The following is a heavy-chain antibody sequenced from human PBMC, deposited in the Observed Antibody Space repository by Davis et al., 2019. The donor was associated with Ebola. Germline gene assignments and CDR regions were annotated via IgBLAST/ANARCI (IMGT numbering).Heavy chain of an antibody. Sequence: ASVKVSCKTSGFTFIDWYIHWVRQAPGQGLQCVGWIDINTGRTFYAQKFQGRVTMRRDPSIDTAYMQLSGLTSDDTAIYYCARDHKSSDNHFDYWGQGTLVTVSS. CDR1: GFTFIDWY. D-gene: IGHD5-24*01. V-gene: IGHV1-2*02. J-gene: IGHJ4*02. CDR2: IDINTGRT. CDR3: ARDHKSSDNHFDY.